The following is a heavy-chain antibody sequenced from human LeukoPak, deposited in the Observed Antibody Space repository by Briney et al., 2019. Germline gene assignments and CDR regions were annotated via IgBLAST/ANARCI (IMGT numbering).Heavy chain of an antibody. Sequence: SETLSLTCTVSGGSISGYYWSWIRQPPGKGLEWIGDIYYSGSTNYNPSLNSRVTISVDTSKNQFSLNLSSVTAADTAVYYCARSRPPPYWYYYMDVWGKGTTVTVSS. CDR3: ARSRPPPYWYYYMDV. J-gene: IGHJ6*03. CDR1: GGSISGYY. CDR2: IYYSGST. V-gene: IGHV4-59*01.